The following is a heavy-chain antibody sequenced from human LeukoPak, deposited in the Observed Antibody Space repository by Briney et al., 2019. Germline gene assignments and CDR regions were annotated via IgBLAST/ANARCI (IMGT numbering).Heavy chain of an antibody. CDR2: IIPIFGTT. CDR1: GDSFGSYS. D-gene: IGHD2-8*01. J-gene: IGHJ3*01. CDR3: ARGLYCTHSVCYSPGAFDL. Sequence: ASVKVSCKSSGDSFGSYSFSWVRQAPGQGLEWMGVIIPIFGTTKYAQKFQGRVTISTDESTSTAYMELSSLRSEDTAIYYCARGLYCTHSVCYSPGAFDLWGQGTMVTVSS. V-gene: IGHV1-69*05.